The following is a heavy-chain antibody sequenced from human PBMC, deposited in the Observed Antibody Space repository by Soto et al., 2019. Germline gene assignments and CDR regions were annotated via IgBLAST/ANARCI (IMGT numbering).Heavy chain of an antibody. J-gene: IGHJ6*02. CDR1: GFAFSSYG. CDR2: ISYDGSNK. D-gene: IGHD4-17*01. Sequence: PGGSLRLSCAASGFAFSSYGMHWVRQAPGKGLEWVAVISYDGSNKYYADSVKGRLTISRDNSKNTLYLQMNSLRAEDTAVYYCAKGTVTTWARSPSNNYGMDVWGQGTTVTVSS. CDR3: AKGTVTTWARSPSNNYGMDV. V-gene: IGHV3-30*18.